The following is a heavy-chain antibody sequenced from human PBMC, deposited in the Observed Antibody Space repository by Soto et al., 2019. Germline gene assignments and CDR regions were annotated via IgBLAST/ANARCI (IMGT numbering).Heavy chain of an antibody. D-gene: IGHD3-22*01. V-gene: IGHV3-23*01. CDR1: GFTFSSYA. CDR3: AKDDRTMIGIWNWFDP. J-gene: IGHJ5*02. Sequence: HPGGSLRLSCAASGFTFSSYAMSWVRQAPGKGLEWVSAISGSGGSTYYADSVKGRFTISRDNSKNTLYLQMNSLRAEDTAVYYCAKDDRTMIGIWNWFDPWGQGTLVTVSS. CDR2: ISGSGGST.